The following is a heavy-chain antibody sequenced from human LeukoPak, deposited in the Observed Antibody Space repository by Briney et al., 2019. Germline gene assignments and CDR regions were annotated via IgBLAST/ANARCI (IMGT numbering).Heavy chain of an antibody. D-gene: IGHD3-10*01. CDR1: GGTFSSYA. J-gene: IGHJ4*02. CDR3: ARPRGYYGSGINARGVLDY. CDR2: IIPIFGTA. Sequence: SVKVSCKASGGTFSSYAISWVRQAPGQGLEWMGGIIPIFGTANYAQKFQGRVTITADESTSTAYMELSSLRSEDTAVYYCARPRGYYGSGINARGVLDYWGQGTLVTVSS. V-gene: IGHV1-69*13.